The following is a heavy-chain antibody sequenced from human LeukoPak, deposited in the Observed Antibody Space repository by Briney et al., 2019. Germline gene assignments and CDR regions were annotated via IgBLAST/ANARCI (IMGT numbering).Heavy chain of an antibody. CDR1: GFTVSSNY. CDR3: ARERTSYYFDY. J-gene: IGHJ4*02. Sequence: GGSLRLSCAASGFTVSSNYMSWVRQAPGKGLEWVSLIYSGGSTYYADSVKGRFTISRDNPKNTLYLQMNSLRAEDTAVYYCARERTSYYFDYWGQGTLVTVSS. CDR2: IYSGGST. D-gene: IGHD6-6*01. V-gene: IGHV3-66*01.